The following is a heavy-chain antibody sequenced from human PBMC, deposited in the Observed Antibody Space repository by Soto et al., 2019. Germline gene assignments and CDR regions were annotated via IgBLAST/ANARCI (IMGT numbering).Heavy chain of an antibody. CDR3: AIVRVADSPLDH. V-gene: IGHV3-30*03. Sequence: QVQLVESGGGVVQPGRSLRLSCAGSGFIFSNYGMHWVRQAPGKGLEWVAFISYDGSDILYADSVKGRFTISRDNSKSTLFLHMNRPRAEDTAVYFCAIVRVADSPLDHWGQGSLVNVSS. J-gene: IGHJ4*02. CDR1: GFIFSNYG. D-gene: IGHD3-10*02. CDR2: ISYDGSDI.